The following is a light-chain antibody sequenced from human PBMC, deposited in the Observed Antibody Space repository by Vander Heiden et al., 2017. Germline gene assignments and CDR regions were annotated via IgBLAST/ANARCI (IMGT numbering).Light chain of an antibody. J-gene: IGKJ5*01. CDR3: QQANGFPPT. V-gene: IGKV1-12*01. CDR1: LDISTY. CDR2: GTS. Sequence: IRMTELPFPVFASVGDRVTITCRASLDISTYLAWYQQKPGKVPKLLIYGTSTLMSDVPSRFRGSGNGTDFTLTISSLQPEDSATYYCQQANGFPPTFGQGTRLEI.